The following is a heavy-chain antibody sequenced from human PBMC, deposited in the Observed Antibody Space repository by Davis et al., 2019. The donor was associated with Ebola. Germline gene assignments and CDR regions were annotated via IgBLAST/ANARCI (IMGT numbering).Heavy chain of an antibody. Sequence: SETLSLTCTVSGDSISSGSYYWSWIRQPAGKGLEWIGHIYTSGSTNYNPSLKCRVTISVDTSKNQFSLKLTSVTAADTAVYYCARGQESSYTVKWARFDSWGQGTLVTVSS. V-gene: IGHV4-61*09. CDR3: ARGQESSYTVKWARFDS. CDR2: IYTSGST. J-gene: IGHJ4*02. D-gene: IGHD1-26*01. CDR1: GDSISSGSYY.